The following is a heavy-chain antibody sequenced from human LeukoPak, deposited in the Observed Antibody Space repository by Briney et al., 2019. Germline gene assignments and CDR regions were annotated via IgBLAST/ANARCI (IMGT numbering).Heavy chain of an antibody. J-gene: IGHJ4*02. CDR2: INYSGST. CDR3: SGVIAVAVVGIFAEGS. Sequence: PSETLSLTCFVSGGSVSSSRNYWGWIRQSPGKGLEWIGSINYSGSTSYNPSLKSRVTISVDTSKNQFSLKLSSVTAADTAVYYCSGVIAVAVVGIFAEGSWGQGTLVTVSS. D-gene: IGHD6-19*01. CDR1: GGSVSSSRNY. V-gene: IGHV4-39*01.